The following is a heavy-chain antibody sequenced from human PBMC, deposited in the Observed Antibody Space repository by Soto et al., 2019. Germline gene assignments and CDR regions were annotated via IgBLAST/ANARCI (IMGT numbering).Heavy chain of an antibody. CDR1: GFTFSSYA. Sequence: GGSLRLSCAASGFTFSSYAMHWVRQAPGKGLEWVAVISYDGSNKYYADSVKGRFTISRDNSKNTLYLQMNSLRAEDTAVYYCAREDEIAAAGTDAFDIWGQGTMVT. V-gene: IGHV3-30-3*01. CDR2: ISYDGSNK. D-gene: IGHD6-13*01. CDR3: AREDEIAAAGTDAFDI. J-gene: IGHJ3*02.